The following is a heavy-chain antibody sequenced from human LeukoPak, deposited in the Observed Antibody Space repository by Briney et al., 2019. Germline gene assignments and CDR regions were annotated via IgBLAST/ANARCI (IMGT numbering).Heavy chain of an antibody. CDR1: GASISSGDYY. CDR2: IYYSGST. D-gene: IGHD6-25*01. J-gene: IGHJ4*02. Sequence: SETLSLTCTVSGASISSGDYYWGWIRQSPGRGLEWIGTIYYSGSTNYNPSLKSRVTISVDTSENQFSLRLTSVTATDTAVYYCVRRGQRLNPGLYYFDHWGQGTLVTVSS. V-gene: IGHV4-39*01. CDR3: VRRGQRLNPGLYYFDH.